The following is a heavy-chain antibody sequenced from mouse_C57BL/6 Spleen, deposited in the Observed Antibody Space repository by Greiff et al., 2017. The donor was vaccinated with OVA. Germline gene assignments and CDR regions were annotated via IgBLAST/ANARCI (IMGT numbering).Heavy chain of an antibody. CDR1: GFSLTSYG. CDR3: ARNQDRRYFEV. Sequence: QVQLQQSGPGLVQPSQSLSITCTVSGFSLTSYGVHWVRQSPGKGLEWLGLIWSGGRTDYHAAFISRLSIRKDNSKSKVCFKMNSLQADDTAIYYCARNQDRRYFEVWGTGTTVTVSS. J-gene: IGHJ1*03. CDR2: IWSGGRT. V-gene: IGHV2-2*01.